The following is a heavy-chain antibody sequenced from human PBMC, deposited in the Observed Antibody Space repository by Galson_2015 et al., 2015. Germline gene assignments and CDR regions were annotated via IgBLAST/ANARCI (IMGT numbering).Heavy chain of an antibody. CDR1: GFTFSSYR. V-gene: IGHV3-33*08. Sequence: SLRLSCAASGFTFSSYRMNWVRQAPGKGLEWVAVIWYDGSNKYYADSVKGRFTISRDNSKNTLYLQMNSLRAEDTAVYYCARDLVGYSGPRGAFDIWGQGTMVTVSS. CDR2: IWYDGSNK. J-gene: IGHJ3*02. CDR3: ARDLVGYSGPRGAFDI. D-gene: IGHD1-26*01.